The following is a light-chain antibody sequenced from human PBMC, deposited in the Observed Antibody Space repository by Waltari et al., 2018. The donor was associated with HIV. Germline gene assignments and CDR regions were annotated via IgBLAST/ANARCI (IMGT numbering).Light chain of an antibody. J-gene: IGKJ5*01. V-gene: IGKV3-11*01. CDR2: DVS. Sequence: EIVLTQSPATLSLSPGESTNLSCRASQRVGGYLAWYQQKSGKAPRLLIYDVSYRATGSPARFSGSGSGTDFTLTLSSLEPEDFAVYYCQRSSWPSTFGQGTRLEIK. CDR1: QRVGGY. CDR3: QRSSWPST.